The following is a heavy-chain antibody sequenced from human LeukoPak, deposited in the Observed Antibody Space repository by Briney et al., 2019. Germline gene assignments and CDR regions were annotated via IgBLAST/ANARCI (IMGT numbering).Heavy chain of an antibody. D-gene: IGHD6-19*01. V-gene: IGHV3-23*01. CDR2: ISGSGGST. CDR3: ATGYNSSADYYFYMDV. CDR1: GFTFSSYA. J-gene: IGHJ6*03. Sequence: GGSLRLSCAASGFTFSSYAMSWVRQAPGKGLEWVSAISGSGGSTYYADSVKGRFTISRDNSKNTLYLQMNSLRAEDTAVYYCATGYNSSADYYFYMDVWGKGTTVTVSS.